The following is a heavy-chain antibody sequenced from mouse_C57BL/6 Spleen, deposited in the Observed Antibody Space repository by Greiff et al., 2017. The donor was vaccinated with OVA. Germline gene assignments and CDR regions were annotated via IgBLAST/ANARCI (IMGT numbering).Heavy chain of an antibody. CDR1: GYTFTSYW. CDR3: ARPATGSFDY. V-gene: IGHV1-59*01. CDR2: IDPSDSYT. D-gene: IGHD1-2*01. Sequence: QVQLQQPGAELVRPGTSVKLSCKASGYTFTSYWMHWVKQRPGQGLEWIGVIDPSDSYTNYNQKFKGKSTLTVDKSSSTAYMQLSSLTSEDSAVYYCARPATGSFDYWGQGTTLTVSS. J-gene: IGHJ2*01.